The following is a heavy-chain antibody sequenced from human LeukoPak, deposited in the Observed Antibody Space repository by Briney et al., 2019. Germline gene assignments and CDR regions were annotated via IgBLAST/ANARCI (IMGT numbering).Heavy chain of an antibody. J-gene: IGHJ5*02. CDR2: ISWNSGSI. CDR3: AKGRDKYQLLSKNWFDP. D-gene: IGHD2-2*01. V-gene: IGHV3-9*01. CDR1: GFTFDDYA. Sequence: GGSLRLSCAASGFTFDDYAMHWVRQAPGKGPEWVSGISWNSGSIGYADSVKGRFTISRDNAKNSLYLQMNSLRAEDTALYYCAKGRDKYQLLSKNWFDPWGQGTLVTVSS.